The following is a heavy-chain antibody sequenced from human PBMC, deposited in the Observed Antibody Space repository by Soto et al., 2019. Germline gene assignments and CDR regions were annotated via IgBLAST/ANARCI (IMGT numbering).Heavy chain of an antibody. J-gene: IGHJ6*03. CDR2: VGGNSVST. Sequence: EVRLLESGGDLIQPGGSLRLSCAASGFTFSSSAMSWVRQAPDKGLEWVSAVGGNSVSTFYADSVKGRFTISKDSSKNTLFLQMNSVRAEDTAVYYCAKAPGSSPRWGYYYMDVWGKGTTVTVS. D-gene: IGHD6-6*01. CDR1: GFTFSSSA. CDR3: AKAPGSSPRWGYYYMDV. V-gene: IGHV3-23*01.